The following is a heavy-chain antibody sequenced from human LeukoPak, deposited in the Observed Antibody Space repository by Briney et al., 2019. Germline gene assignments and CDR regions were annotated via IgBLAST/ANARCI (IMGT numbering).Heavy chain of an antibody. CDR2: IHHTGGT. CDR1: GYSISSGYY. Sequence: SETLSLTCAVSGYSISSGYYWGWIRQPPGKGLEFIGSIHHTGGTHYNPSLKSRVTLSIDTSKNQISLKLSFVPAADTAVYYCARYGSGFDDCWGQGTLVTVSS. CDR3: ARYGSGFDDC. D-gene: IGHD3-10*01. V-gene: IGHV4-38-2*01. J-gene: IGHJ4*02.